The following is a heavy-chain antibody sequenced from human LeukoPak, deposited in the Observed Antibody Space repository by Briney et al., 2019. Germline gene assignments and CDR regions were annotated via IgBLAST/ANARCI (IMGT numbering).Heavy chain of an antibody. CDR3: ARDFEGVHRTTNSYTYYYYMDV. CDR2: IYGGST. J-gene: IGHJ6*03. Sequence: GGSLRLSCAASGFTVSDNYMTWVRQAPGKGLEWVSIIYGGSTYYADSVKGRFTISRDNSKNTVYLQMNSLRAEDTAEYYCARDFEGVHRTTNSYTYYYYMDVWGKGTTVIVSS. V-gene: IGHV3-53*01. CDR1: GFTVSDNY. D-gene: IGHD2/OR15-2a*01.